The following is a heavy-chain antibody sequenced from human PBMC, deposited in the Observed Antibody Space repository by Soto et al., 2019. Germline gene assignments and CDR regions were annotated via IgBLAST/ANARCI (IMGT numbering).Heavy chain of an antibody. CDR3: ARIGVSSGHESPDFDS. Sequence: GASVKVSCKASGYTFYFYGITWLRQAPGQGLEWMGWISGFNGNTNYAADLQGRVTMTTDTSTSTAYMELRGLRSVDTAVYYCARIGVSSGHESPDFDSWGQGTLVTVSS. CDR1: GYTFYFYG. CDR2: ISGFNGNT. J-gene: IGHJ4*02. D-gene: IGHD3-16*01. V-gene: IGHV1-18*01.